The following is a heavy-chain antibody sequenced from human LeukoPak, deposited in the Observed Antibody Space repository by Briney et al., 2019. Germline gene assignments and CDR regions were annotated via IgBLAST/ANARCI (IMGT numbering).Heavy chain of an antibody. J-gene: IGHJ5*02. CDR1: GGSISSYY. D-gene: IGHD6-13*01. CDR3: ARGYSSSWYWFDP. V-gene: IGHV4-59*01. Sequence: SETLSLTCTVSGGSISSYYWSWIRQPPGKGLEWIGYIYYSGSTNYNPSLKSRVTISVDTSKNQFSLKLSSVTAADTAVYSCARGYSSSWYWFDPWGQGTLVTVSS. CDR2: IYYSGST.